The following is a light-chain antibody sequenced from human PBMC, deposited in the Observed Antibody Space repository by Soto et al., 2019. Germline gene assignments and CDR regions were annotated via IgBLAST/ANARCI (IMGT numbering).Light chain of an antibody. V-gene: IGLV2-14*01. CDR3: SSYTSSSTVL. CDR1: SSDVGGYNY. CDR2: EVT. J-gene: IGLJ2*01. Sequence: QSALTQPASVSGSLGQSITISCTGTSSDVGGYNYVSWHQQHPGKDPKVVIFEVTKRPSGVSSRFSGSKSGNTASLTVSGLQAEDEGDYYCSSYTSSSTVLFGGGTKVTVL.